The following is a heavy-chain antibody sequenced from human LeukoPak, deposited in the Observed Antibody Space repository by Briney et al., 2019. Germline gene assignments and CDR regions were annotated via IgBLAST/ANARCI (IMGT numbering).Heavy chain of an antibody. CDR1: GYTFTDYY. D-gene: IGHD3-22*01. J-gene: IGHJ4*02. CDR3: AKAWYYYGGSGYPGYCGDY. V-gene: IGHV1-2*02. CDR2: INPNSGGT. Sequence: ASVKVSCKASGYTFTDYYMHWVRQAPGQGLEWMGWINPNSGGTNYAQKFQGRVTMTRDTSISTAYMELSRLRSDDTAVYYCAKAWYYYGGSGYPGYCGDYGGQGTLVPVSS.